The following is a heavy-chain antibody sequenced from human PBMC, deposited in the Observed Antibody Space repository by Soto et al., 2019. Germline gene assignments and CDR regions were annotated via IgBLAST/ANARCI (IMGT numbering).Heavy chain of an antibody. CDR2: IVPIFGA. J-gene: IGHJ6*02. V-gene: IGHV1-69*12. Sequence: QVQLVQSGAEVKKPGSSVKVSCKSSGGTFSNYGFSWVRQATGQGLECMGVIVPIFGAEHPQKFQGRVTITADESTNPVCMELRGLRSEDTAVYYCARGGSDYEGSGYYQGHVWGQGTTVTVSS. CDR1: GGTFSNYG. CDR3: ARGGSDYEGSGYYQGHV. D-gene: IGHD3-22*01.